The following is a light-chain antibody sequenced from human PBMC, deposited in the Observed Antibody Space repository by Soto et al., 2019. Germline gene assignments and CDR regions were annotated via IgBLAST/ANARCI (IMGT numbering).Light chain of an antibody. CDR2: DAS. CDR1: QSVSSSY. J-gene: IGKJ2*02. V-gene: IGKV3-20*01. Sequence: EIVLTQSPGTLSLSPGERATLSCRASQSVSSSYLAWYQQKPGQAPRLLMSDASTRATGIPDRFSGSGSGTDFTLTINRLEPDDFAVYYCQQDGRSPRTFGQGTKLEIQ. CDR3: QQDGRSPRT.